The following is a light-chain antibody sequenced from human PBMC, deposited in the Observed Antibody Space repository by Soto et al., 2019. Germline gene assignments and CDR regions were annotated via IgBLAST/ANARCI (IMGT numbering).Light chain of an antibody. CDR3: QSYDSSLSGHV. V-gene: IGLV1-40*01. J-gene: IGLJ1*01. Sequence: QSVLTQPPVVSGAPGQRVTNTCTGSSSNIGAGYDVHWYQQLPGTAPKLLIYGNSNRPSGVPDRFSGSKSGTSASLAIPGLKAEDEADYYRQSYDSSLSGHVFGSGTKVTVL. CDR2: GNS. CDR1: SSNIGAGYD.